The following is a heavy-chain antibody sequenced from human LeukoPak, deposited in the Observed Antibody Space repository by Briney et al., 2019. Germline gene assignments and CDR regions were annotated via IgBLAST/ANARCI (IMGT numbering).Heavy chain of an antibody. CDR2: IYYSGST. J-gene: IGHJ4*02. D-gene: IGHD6-19*01. CDR3: ARRGDEEWLQYLDY. CDR1: GGSISSYY. Sequence: PSETLSLTCTVSGGSISSYYWSWIRQPPGKGLEWIGYIYYSGSTNYNPSLKSRVTISVDTSKNQFSLKLSSVTAADTAVYYCARRGDEEWLQYLDYWGQGTLVTVSS. V-gene: IGHV4-59*01.